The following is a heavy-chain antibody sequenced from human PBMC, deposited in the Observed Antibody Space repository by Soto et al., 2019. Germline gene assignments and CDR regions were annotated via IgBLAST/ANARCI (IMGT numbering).Heavy chain of an antibody. CDR3: ARILYGDDGWFDP. CDR1: GFTFSDYY. CDR2: ISSSSSYT. J-gene: IGHJ5*02. V-gene: IGHV3-11*06. D-gene: IGHD4-17*01. Sequence: QVQLVESGGGLVKPGGSLRLSCAASGFTFSDYYMSWIRQAPGKGLEWVSYISSSSSYTNYADSVKGRFTISRDNAKNSLYLQMTSLRAEDTAVYYCARILYGDDGWFDPWGQGTLVTVSS.